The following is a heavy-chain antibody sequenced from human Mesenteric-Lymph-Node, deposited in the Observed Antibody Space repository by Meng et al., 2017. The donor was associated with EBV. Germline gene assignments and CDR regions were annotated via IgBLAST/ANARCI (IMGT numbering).Heavy chain of an antibody. CDR3: ARDVLGSGDY. Sequence: QVQLVQSGAEVKKPGASVKVTCKASGYTFRAYGISWVRQAPGQGLEWMGWISPFNGNTNYAQNLQDRVTMTTDTSTTTAYMELRNLRSDDTAVYYCARDVLGSGDYWGQGTLVTVSS. CDR2: ISPFNGNT. V-gene: IGHV1-18*01. CDR1: GYTFRAYG. D-gene: IGHD5-12*01. J-gene: IGHJ4*02.